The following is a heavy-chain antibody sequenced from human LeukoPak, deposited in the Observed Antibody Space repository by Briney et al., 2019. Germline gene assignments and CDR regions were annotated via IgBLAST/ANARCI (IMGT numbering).Heavy chain of an antibody. Sequence: PGGSLRPSCAASGFTFSSYWMSWVRQAPGKGLEWVANIKQDGSEKYYVDSVKGRFTISRDNAKNSLYLQMNSLRAEDTAVYYCARAYSSGWYSGYYFDYWGQGTLVTVSS. V-gene: IGHV3-7*03. CDR3: ARAYSSGWYSGYYFDY. D-gene: IGHD6-19*01. J-gene: IGHJ4*02. CDR2: IKQDGSEK. CDR1: GFTFSSYW.